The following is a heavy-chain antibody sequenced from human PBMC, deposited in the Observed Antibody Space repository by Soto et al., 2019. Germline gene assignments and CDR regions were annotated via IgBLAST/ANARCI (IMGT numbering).Heavy chain of an antibody. CDR2: ISGSGAIK. V-gene: IGHV3-48*03. CDR3: ARSARSGSYQGVDV. CDR1: GFSFRTFQ. D-gene: IGHD3-10*01. J-gene: IGHJ6*01. Sequence: PEVSLRRSGSASGFSFRTFQINWVCQAPSKGLQCMSYISGSGAIKIYADSVKGRFSIDRDNAKCTLCLHINRLSAEDTAPYHCARSARSGSYQGVDVWGQGTAVAVSS.